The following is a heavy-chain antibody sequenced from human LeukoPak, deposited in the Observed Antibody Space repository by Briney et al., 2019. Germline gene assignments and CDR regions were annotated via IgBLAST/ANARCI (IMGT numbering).Heavy chain of an antibody. CDR3: ARETYYFDSTGYYPYYFHY. V-gene: IGHV3-30*04. CDR2: ISYDGSNK. Sequence: GGSLRLSCAASGFTFSSYAMHWVRQAPGKGLEWLAVISYDGSNKYYADSVKGRFTISRDNSKNTLYLQMNSLGAEDTAVYYCARETYYFDSTGYYPYYFHYWGQGTLVTVSS. J-gene: IGHJ4*02. D-gene: IGHD3-22*01. CDR1: GFTFSSYA.